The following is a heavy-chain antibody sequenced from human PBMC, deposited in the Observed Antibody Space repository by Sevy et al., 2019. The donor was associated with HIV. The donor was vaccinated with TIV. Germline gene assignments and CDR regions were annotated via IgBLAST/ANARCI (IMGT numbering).Heavy chain of an antibody. CDR3: TTDGGGYNYGYSFDY. J-gene: IGHJ4*02. Sequence: GGSLRLSCAASGFTFSNAWMNWVRQAPGKGLEWVGRIKRKTDGGTTDNAAPVKGRFTISRDDSKNTLYLQMNSLKTEYTAVYYCTTDGGGYNYGYSFDYWGQGTLVTVSS. D-gene: IGHD5-18*01. V-gene: IGHV3-15*07. CDR1: GFTFSNAW. CDR2: IKRKTDGGTT.